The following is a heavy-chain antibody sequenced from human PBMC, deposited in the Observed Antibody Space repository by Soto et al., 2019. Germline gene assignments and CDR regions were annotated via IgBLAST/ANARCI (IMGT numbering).Heavy chain of an antibody. CDR3: VRPYSYGDGNYFXY. Sequence: PGGSLRLSCAASGFTFSSYWMSWVRQAPGKGLEWVANIKQDGSEKYYVDSVKGRFTISRDNAKNSLYLQMNSLRAEDTAVYYCVRPYSYGDGNYFXYWGQGTLVXVSS. CDR2: IKQDGSEK. J-gene: IGHJ4*02. D-gene: IGHD5-18*01. CDR1: GFTFSSYW. V-gene: IGHV3-7*01.